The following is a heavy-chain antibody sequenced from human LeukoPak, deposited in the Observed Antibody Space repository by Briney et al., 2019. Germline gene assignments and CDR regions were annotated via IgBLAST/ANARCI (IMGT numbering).Heavy chain of an antibody. J-gene: IGHJ2*01. CDR2: INWKAGNG. D-gene: IGHD5-24*01. Sequence: GRSLRLSCAVSGFNFDDYAMHWVRQAPGRGLEWVSGINWKAGNGIYADSVKGRFTISRDNAKNSLYLQMSSLRAEDTALYYCTRRAARWQFDLWGRGTLLTVSS. CDR3: TRRAARWQFDL. V-gene: IGHV3-9*01. CDR1: GFNFDDYA.